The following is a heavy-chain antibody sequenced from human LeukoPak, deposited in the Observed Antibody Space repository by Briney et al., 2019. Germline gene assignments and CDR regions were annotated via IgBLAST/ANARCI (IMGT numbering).Heavy chain of an antibody. V-gene: IGHV3-48*04. CDR2: ISSSSSTI. CDR1: GFTFSSYS. Sequence: GGSLRLSCAASGFTFSSYSMNWVRQAPGKGLEWVSYISSSSSTIYYADSVKGRFTISRDNAKNSLYLQMNSLRAEDTALYYCAKDSIKNDFWSGYLGYFDYWGQGTLVTVSS. J-gene: IGHJ4*02. D-gene: IGHD3-3*01. CDR3: AKDSIKNDFWSGYLGYFDY.